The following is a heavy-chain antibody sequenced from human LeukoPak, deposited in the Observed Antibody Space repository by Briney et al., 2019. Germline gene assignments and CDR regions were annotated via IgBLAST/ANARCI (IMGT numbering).Heavy chain of an antibody. CDR2: IYYSGST. D-gene: IGHD6-13*01. V-gene: IGHV4-59*01. J-gene: IGHJ1*01. CDR1: GGSLSSYY. Sequence: PSETLSLTCNVSGGSLSSYYWSWIRQPPGKGLEWIGYIYYSGSTNYNPSLKSRVTKSVDTSKNQNSLKLSSVTAADTAVYYCVRSSWFVSDFQYWGQGTLVTVSS. CDR3: VRSSWFVSDFQY.